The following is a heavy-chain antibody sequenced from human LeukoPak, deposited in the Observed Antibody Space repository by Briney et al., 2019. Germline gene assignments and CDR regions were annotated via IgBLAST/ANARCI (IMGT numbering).Heavy chain of an antibody. Sequence: SETLSLTCIVSGGSISSYYWSWIRQPPGKGLEWIGYIYYSGSTNYNPSLKSRVTISVDTSKNQFSLKLSSVTAADTAVYYCARDHGDYRFDYWGQGTLVTVSS. D-gene: IGHD4-17*01. J-gene: IGHJ4*02. CDR1: GGSISSYY. CDR3: ARDHGDYRFDY. V-gene: IGHV4-59*01. CDR2: IYYSGST.